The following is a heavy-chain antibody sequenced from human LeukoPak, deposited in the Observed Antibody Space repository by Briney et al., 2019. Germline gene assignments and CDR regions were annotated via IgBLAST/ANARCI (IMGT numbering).Heavy chain of an antibody. D-gene: IGHD5-18*01. CDR3: ARVSGYSYGPLGY. J-gene: IGHJ4*02. V-gene: IGHV3-30*02. CDR1: GFTFSNSG. CDR2: IRFDGSSE. Sequence: GGSLRLSCVASGFTFSNSGMHWVRQAPGKGLEWVAFIRFDGSSEFYTDSVKGRFTISRDNSKNTLYLQMNSLRAEDTAVYYCARVSGYSYGPLGYWGQGTLVTVSS.